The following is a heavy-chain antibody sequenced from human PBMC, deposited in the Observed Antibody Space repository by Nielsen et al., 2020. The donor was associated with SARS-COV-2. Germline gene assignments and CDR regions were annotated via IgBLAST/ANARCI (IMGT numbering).Heavy chain of an antibody. D-gene: IGHD6-19*01. CDR2: INPNSGGT. Sequence: ASVKVSCKASGYTFTGYYMHWVRQAPGQGLEWMGRINPNSGGTNYAQKFQGRVTMTRDTSISTAYMELSRLRSDDTAVYYCARDRGSSGRADYWGQGTLVTVSS. J-gene: IGHJ4*02. V-gene: IGHV1-2*06. CDR1: GYTFTGYY. CDR3: ARDRGSSGRADY.